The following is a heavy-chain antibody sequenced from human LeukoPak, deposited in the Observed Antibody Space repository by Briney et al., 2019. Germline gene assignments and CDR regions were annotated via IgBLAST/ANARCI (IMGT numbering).Heavy chain of an antibody. CDR2: VFHRGST. V-gene: IGHV4-38-2*02. CDR1: GYSISIGYY. Sequence: SETLSLTCTVSGYSISIGYYWAWFRQPPGKGLEWVGSVFHRGSTYFNASVGSRVAMSVDTSKNQFCLKLNSVTAADTAVYFCAREPANLWGRGTLVTVSS. CDR3: AREPANL. J-gene: IGHJ5*02.